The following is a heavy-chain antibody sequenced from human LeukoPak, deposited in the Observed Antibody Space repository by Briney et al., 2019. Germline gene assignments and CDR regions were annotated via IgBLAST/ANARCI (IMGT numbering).Heavy chain of an antibody. V-gene: IGHV4-4*07. CDR1: GGSISSYH. CDR2: IYTSGST. J-gene: IGHJ6*03. D-gene: IGHD2-2*01. CDR3: AREFIVVVPAASRLYYYYMDV. Sequence: SETLSLTCTVSGGSISSYHWSWIRQPAGKGLEWIGRIYTSGSTNYNPSLKSRVTMSVDTSKNQFSLKLSSVTAADTAVYYCAREFIVVVPAASRLYYYYMDVWGKGTTVTISS.